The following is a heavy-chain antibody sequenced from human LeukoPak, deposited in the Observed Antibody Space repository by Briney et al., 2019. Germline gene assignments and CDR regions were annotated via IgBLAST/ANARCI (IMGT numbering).Heavy chain of an antibody. J-gene: IGHJ6*02. CDR2: ITPSGGST. V-gene: IGHV1-46*01. Sequence: ASVKVSCKASGYTFTSYYMHWVRQAPGQGLEWMGIITPSGGSTNYAQKLQGRVTMTTDTSTSTAYMELRSLRSDDTAVYYCARSVEATVTTLYYYGMDVWGQGTTVTVSS. CDR1: GYTFTSYY. CDR3: ARSVEATVTTLYYYGMDV. D-gene: IGHD4-17*01.